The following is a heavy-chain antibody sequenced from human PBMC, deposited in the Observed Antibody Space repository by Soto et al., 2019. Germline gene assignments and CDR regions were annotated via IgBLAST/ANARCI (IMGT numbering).Heavy chain of an antibody. CDR1: GFSLSGSGVG. J-gene: IGHJ6*02. Sequence: QITLKESGPTLVKPTQTLTLTCTFSGFSLSGSGVGVGWIRQSPGKAPEWLALIYWDDDKRYIASLKSRLAIAKDTSKNQVVLTMTNMDPEDTATYYCAHKGGRGAGMDVWGQGTMVTVSS. D-gene: IGHD2-15*01. V-gene: IGHV2-5*02. CDR3: AHKGGRGAGMDV. CDR2: IYWDDDK.